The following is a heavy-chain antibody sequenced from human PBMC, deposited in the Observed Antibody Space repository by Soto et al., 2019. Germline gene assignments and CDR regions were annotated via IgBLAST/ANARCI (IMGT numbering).Heavy chain of an antibody. D-gene: IGHD3-16*01. CDR2: INNDGSVK. V-gene: IGHV3-7*01. J-gene: IGHJ4*02. Sequence: EVHLVESAGGLVQPGGSLRLSCTDSGFTFSNYWMSWVRQAPGKGLEWVANINNDGSVKNYVGSVKGRFTISRDNAKSSLYLQMNSPTAEDTGVYYCSGVLPEHVVEGERLDHWGQGTLVVVSS. CDR1: GFTFSNYW. CDR3: SGVLPEHVVEGERLDH.